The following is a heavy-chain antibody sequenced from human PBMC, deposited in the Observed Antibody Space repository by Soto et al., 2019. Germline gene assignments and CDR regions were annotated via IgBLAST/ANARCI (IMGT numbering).Heavy chain of an antibody. D-gene: IGHD4-4*01. J-gene: IGHJ5*02. V-gene: IGHV4-59*01. Sequence: SETLTLTCTVSGVSISSYYWSWIRQPPGKGLEWIGNIYYSGSTNYNPSLKSRVTISVDTSKNQFSLKLSPVNAADTAVYYCARDLRGNDHSNYVGFDPWGQGNLVTVSS. CDR3: ARDLRGNDHSNYVGFDP. CDR2: IYYSGST. CDR1: GVSISSYY.